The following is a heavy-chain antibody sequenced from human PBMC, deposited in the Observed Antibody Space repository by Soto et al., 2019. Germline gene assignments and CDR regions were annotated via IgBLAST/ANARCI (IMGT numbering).Heavy chain of an antibody. Sequence: ASVKVSCKASGYSFTGYYMHWVRQAPGQGLEWMGWINPNSGGTNYAQKFQGRVTMTRDTSISTAYMELSRLRSDDTAVYYCARSTMVRGVIINYYYYGMDVWGQGTTVTVSS. D-gene: IGHD3-10*01. CDR1: GYSFTGYY. CDR3: ARSTMVRGVIINYYYYGMDV. J-gene: IGHJ6*02. V-gene: IGHV1-2*02. CDR2: INPNSGGT.